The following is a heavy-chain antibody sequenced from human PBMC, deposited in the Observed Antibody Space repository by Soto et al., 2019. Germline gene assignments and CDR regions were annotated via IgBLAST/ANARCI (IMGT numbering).Heavy chain of an antibody. CDR3: ARGSGLERLHYYYYMDV. D-gene: IGHD1-1*01. CDR1: GFTFSSYS. V-gene: IGHV3-48*01. J-gene: IGHJ6*03. Sequence: GGSLRLSCAASGFTFSSYSMNWVRQAPGKGLEWVSYISSSSSTIYYADSVKGRFTISRDNAKNSLYLQMNSLRAEDTAVYYCARGSGLERLHYYYYMDVWGKGTTVTVSS. CDR2: ISSSSSTI.